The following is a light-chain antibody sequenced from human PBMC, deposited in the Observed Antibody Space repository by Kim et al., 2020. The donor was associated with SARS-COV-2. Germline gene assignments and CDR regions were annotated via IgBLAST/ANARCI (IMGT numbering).Light chain of an antibody. V-gene: IGLV3-21*04. J-gene: IGLJ3*02. CDR3: QVWDSSSEEV. CDR2: YDS. Sequence: SYELTQPPSVSVAPGKTARITRGGNNIGSKSVHWYQQKPGQAPVLVIYYDSDRPSGIPERFPGSNSGNTATLTISRVEAGDEADYYCQVWDSSSEEVFGGGTQLTVL. CDR1: NIGSKS.